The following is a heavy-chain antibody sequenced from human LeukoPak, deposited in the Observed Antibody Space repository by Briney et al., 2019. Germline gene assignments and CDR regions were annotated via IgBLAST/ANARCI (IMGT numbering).Heavy chain of an antibody. CDR3: VKGACSSGCSGNH. J-gene: IGHJ5*02. V-gene: IGHV3-23*01. CDR1: GIAFSDSA. D-gene: IGHD6-19*01. CDR2: ITDTYNT. Sequence: GGSLRLSCAASGIAFSDSAMYWVRQAPGKGLECVSVITDTYNTYYGDSVKGRFTVSRDNSRKTLHLQMNSPRVDDTALYYCVKGACSSGCSGNHWGQGTRVIVSP.